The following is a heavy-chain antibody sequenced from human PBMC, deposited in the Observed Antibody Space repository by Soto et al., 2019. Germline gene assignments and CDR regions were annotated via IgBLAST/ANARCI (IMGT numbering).Heavy chain of an antibody. V-gene: IGHV5-10-1*01. Sequence: GESLKISCQASGYSFGIYSISWVRQVPGKGLEWVGKIEPSDSSTIYSPSFQGHVTISVDKSINTAYLRWRSLRASDTAMYFCAILNYFDPWGQGSLVTVSS. J-gene: IGHJ5*02. D-gene: IGHD4-4*01. CDR3: AILNYFDP. CDR1: GYSFGIYS. CDR2: IEPSDSST.